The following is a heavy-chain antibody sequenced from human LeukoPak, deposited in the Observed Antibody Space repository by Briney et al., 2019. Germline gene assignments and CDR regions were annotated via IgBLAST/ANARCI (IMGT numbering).Heavy chain of an antibody. V-gene: IGHV3-30*01. CDR2: LSHDGGNK. D-gene: IGHD3-10*01. CDR3: ARDIRSYFYGSGSYLDN. CDR1: GFTFSSHP. J-gene: IGHJ4*02. Sequence: PGKSLRLPCAASGFTFSSHPLHWVRQAPGKGLEWVAVLSHDGGNKHYADSVKGRFTISRDNDKYTLYLQMNNLRPEDTAVYFCARDIRSYFYGSGSYLDNWGQGTLVTVSS.